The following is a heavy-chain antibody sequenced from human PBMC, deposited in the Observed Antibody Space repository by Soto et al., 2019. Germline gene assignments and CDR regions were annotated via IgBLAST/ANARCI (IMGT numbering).Heavy chain of an antibody. CDR1: GGSISRYF. J-gene: IGHJ6*02. D-gene: IGHD6-13*01. Sequence: SETLSLTCTVSGGSISRYFWGWIRQPPGEALEWIGYIHYSGYTNYNPSLKGRVTISVDTSKNQFSLKLSSVTAADTAVYYCASSNIAATGFYYYGMDVWGRGTTVTVSS. V-gene: IGHV4-59*01. CDR3: ASSNIAATGFYYYGMDV. CDR2: IHYSGYT.